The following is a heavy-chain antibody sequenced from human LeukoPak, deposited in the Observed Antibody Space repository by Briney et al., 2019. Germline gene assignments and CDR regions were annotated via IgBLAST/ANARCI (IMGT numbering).Heavy chain of an antibody. J-gene: IGHJ4*02. CDR2: IYSGGST. CDR3: AKFLDYDFWSGYPTFDY. Sequence: GGSLRLSCAASGFTVSSNYMSWVRQAPGKGLEWVSVIYSGGSTYYADSVKGRFTISRDNSKNTLYLQMNSLRAEDTAVYYCAKFLDYDFWSGYPTFDYWGQGTLVTVSS. D-gene: IGHD3-3*01. V-gene: IGHV3-66*01. CDR1: GFTVSSNY.